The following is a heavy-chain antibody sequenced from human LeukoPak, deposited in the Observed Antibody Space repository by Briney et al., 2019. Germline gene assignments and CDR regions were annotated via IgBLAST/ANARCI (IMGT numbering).Heavy chain of an antibody. Sequence: SLRLSCAASGFTLSSYEMNWVRQAPGKGLEWVSYISTGATAIQYADSVKGRFTISRDKAKNSLYLQMNSLRAEDAAVYYCAKGSCGNYDYWGRGSLVTVSS. V-gene: IGHV3-48*03. D-gene: IGHD1-26*01. CDR1: GFTLSSYE. CDR3: AKGSCGNYDY. J-gene: IGHJ4*02. CDR2: ISTGATAI.